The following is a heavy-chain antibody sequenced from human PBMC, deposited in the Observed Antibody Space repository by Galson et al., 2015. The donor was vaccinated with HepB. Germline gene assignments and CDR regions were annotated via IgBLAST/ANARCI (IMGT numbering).Heavy chain of an antibody. D-gene: IGHD6-13*01. J-gene: IGHJ6*02. CDR1: GFTFSSYA. V-gene: IGHV3-23*01. CDR3: AKNLKSIAAAGTVLYYYYYGMDV. Sequence: SLRLSCAASGFTFSSYAMSWVRQAPGKGLEWVSAISGSGGSTYYADSVKGRFTISRDNSKNTLYLQMNSLRAEDTAVYYCAKNLKSIAAAGTVLYYYYYGMDVWGQGTTVTVSS. CDR2: ISGSGGST.